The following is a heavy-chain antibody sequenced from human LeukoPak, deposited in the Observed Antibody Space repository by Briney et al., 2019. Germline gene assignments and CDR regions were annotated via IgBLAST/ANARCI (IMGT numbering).Heavy chain of an antibody. CDR3: ARYYYDSSGYYYVPAFDI. J-gene: IGHJ3*02. CDR2: IKQDGSEK. CDR1: GFTFSSYW. V-gene: IGHV3-7*01. D-gene: IGHD3-22*01. Sequence: GGSLRLSCAASGFTFSSYWMSWVRQAPGKGLEWVANIKQDGSEKYYVDSVKGRFTISRDNAKNSLYLQMNSLRAEDAAVYYCARYYYDSSGYYYVPAFDIWGQGTMVTVSS.